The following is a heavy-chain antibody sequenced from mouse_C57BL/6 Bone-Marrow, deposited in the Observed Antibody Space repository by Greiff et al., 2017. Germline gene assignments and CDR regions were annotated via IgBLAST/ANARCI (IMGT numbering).Heavy chain of an antibody. J-gene: IGHJ3*01. CDR2: IHPNSGST. D-gene: IGHD2-4*01. V-gene: IGHV1-64*01. CDR3: ARGDYDGWFAY. Sequence: QVQLQQPGAELVKPGASVKLSCKASGYTFTSYWMHWVKQRPGQGLEWIGMIHPNSGSTNYNEKFKSKATLTVDKSYSTAYMQLSSLTSEDSAVYYCARGDYDGWFAYWGQGTLVTVSA. CDR1: GYTFTSYW.